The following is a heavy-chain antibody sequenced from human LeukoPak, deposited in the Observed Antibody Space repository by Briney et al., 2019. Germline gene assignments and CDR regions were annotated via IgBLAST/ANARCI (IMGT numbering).Heavy chain of an antibody. CDR1: GYTFTCYY. Sequence: ASVKVSCKASGYTFTCYYMHWVRQAPGQGLEWMGWINPNSGGTNYAQKFQGRVTMTRDTSISTAYMELSRLRSDDTAVYYCARVLKIYDSSGYYCWGQGTLVTVSS. D-gene: IGHD3-22*01. J-gene: IGHJ4*02. CDR2: INPNSGGT. CDR3: ARVLKIYDSSGYYC. V-gene: IGHV1-2*02.